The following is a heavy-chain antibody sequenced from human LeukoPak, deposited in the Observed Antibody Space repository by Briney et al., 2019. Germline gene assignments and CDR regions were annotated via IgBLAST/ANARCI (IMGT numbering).Heavy chain of an antibody. Sequence: ASVKVSCKASGYLFTRHYMHWVRQAPGQGLEWMGWISAYNGNTNYAQKFQGRVTMTTDKSTSTAYMELRSLRSDDTAVYYCARDPVHYYDSSGYWRYWGQGTLVTVSS. CDR1: GYLFTRHY. V-gene: IGHV1-18*01. J-gene: IGHJ4*02. D-gene: IGHD3-22*01. CDR2: ISAYNGNT. CDR3: ARDPVHYYDSSGYWRY.